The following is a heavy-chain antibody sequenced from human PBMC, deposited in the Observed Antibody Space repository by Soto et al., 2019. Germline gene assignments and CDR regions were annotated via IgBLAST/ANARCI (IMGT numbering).Heavy chain of an antibody. CDR1: GFTFSSYA. CDR2: ISGSGGST. J-gene: IGHJ5*02. Sequence: GGSLRLSCAASGFTFSSYAMSWARQAPGRGLEWVSAISGSGGSTYYADSVKGRFTISRDNSKNTLYLQMNSLRAEDTAVYYCAKVGNSGYYYQSLDPWGQGTLVTVSS. V-gene: IGHV3-23*01. D-gene: IGHD3-22*01. CDR3: AKVGNSGYYYQSLDP.